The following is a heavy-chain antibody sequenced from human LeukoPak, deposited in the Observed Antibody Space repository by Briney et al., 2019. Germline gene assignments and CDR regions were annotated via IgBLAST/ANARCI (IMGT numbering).Heavy chain of an antibody. D-gene: IGHD6-13*01. CDR2: MNPNSGNT. Sequence: GASVKVSCKASGYTFIDYYFNWVRQATGQGLEWMGWMNPNSGNTGYAQKFQGRVTMTRNTSISTAYMELSSLRSEDTAVYYCARGRAAAGRRGYWFDPWGQGTLVTVSS. V-gene: IGHV1-8*02. J-gene: IGHJ5*02. CDR3: ARGRAAAGRRGYWFDP. CDR1: GYTFIDYY.